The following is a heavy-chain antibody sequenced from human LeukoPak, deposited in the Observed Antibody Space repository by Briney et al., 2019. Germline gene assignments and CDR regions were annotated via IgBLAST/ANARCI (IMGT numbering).Heavy chain of an antibody. J-gene: IGHJ5*02. D-gene: IGHD1-26*01. Sequence: SSETLSLTCAVYGGSFSGYYWSWIRQPPGKGLEWIGEMNHSGSTNYNPSLKSRVTISVDTSKNQLSLKLTSVTAADTAVYYCAKEVVGPWGQGTLVTVSS. CDR1: GGSFSGYY. CDR2: MNHSGST. V-gene: IGHV4-34*01. CDR3: AKEVVGP.